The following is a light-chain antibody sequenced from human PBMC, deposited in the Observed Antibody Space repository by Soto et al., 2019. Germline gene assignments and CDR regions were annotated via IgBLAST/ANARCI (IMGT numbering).Light chain of an antibody. V-gene: IGKV3-20*01. Sequence: EVVLTQSPGTLSLSPGERVTLSCRAGQSVSSTYLAWYQQKPGQAPRLVIYGVSSRATGIPDRFSGSGSGTDFTLTISRLEPEDFAVYYCQQYGSSPWTFGQGTKVEIK. CDR2: GVS. J-gene: IGKJ1*01. CDR1: QSVSSTY. CDR3: QQYGSSPWT.